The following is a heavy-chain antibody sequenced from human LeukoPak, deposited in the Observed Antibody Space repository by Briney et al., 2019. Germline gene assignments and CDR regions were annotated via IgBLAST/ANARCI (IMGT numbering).Heavy chain of an antibody. CDR2: IYYSGST. D-gene: IGHD1-26*01. Sequence: SETLSLTCTVSGGSISSSSYYWSWIRQPPGKGLEWIGSIYYSGSTYYNPSLKSRVTISVDTSKNQFSLKLSSVTAADTAVYYCARHSGSYYYFDYWGQGTLVTVSS. J-gene: IGHJ4*02. CDR1: GGSISSSSYY. CDR3: ARHSGSYYYFDY. V-gene: IGHV4-39*01.